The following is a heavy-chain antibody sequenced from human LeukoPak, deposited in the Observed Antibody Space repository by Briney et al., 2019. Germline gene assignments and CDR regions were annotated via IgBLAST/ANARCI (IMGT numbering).Heavy chain of an antibody. CDR3: AELGITTIGGV. CDR2: ISSSGSTI. D-gene: IGHD3-10*02. J-gene: IGHJ6*04. Sequence: PGGSLRLSRAASGFTLSSYSMNWVRQAPGKGLEWVSYISSSGSTIYYADSVKGRFTISRDNAKNSLYLQMNSLRAEDTAVYYCAELGITTIGGVWGKGTTVTISS. V-gene: IGHV3-48*04. CDR1: GFTLSSYS.